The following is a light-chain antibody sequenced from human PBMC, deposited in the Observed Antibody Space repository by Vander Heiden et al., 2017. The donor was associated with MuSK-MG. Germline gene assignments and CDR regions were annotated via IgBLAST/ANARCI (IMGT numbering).Light chain of an antibody. CDR3: RQRYSYPIT. CDR1: QSISNH. V-gene: IGKV1-17*02. Sequence: QMPPSPSSLSASAGERVTITCRASQSISNHLNWYQHKPGEAPKRLIYGASSLQSGVPSRISGTGSGTEFTLTITNLQPEDFATYYCRQRYSYPITFGQGTRLEIK. CDR2: GAS. J-gene: IGKJ5*01.